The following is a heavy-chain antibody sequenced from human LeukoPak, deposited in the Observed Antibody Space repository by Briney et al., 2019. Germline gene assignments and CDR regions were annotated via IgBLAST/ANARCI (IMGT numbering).Heavy chain of an antibody. CDR3: AIRVDIAARTRYYYMDV. J-gene: IGHJ6*03. D-gene: IGHD6-6*01. CDR2: INHSGST. V-gene: IGHV4-34*01. Sequence: SETLSLTCAVYGGSFSGYYWSWIRQPPGKGLGWIGEINHSGSTNYNPSLKSRVTISVDTSKNQFSLKLSSVTAADTAVYYCAIRVDIAARTRYYYMDVWGKGTTVTVSS. CDR1: GGSFSGYY.